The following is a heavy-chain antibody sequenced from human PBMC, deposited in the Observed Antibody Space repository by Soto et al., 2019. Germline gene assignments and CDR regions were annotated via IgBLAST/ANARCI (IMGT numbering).Heavy chain of an antibody. CDR1: GGSVSSGSYY. CDR2: IYHSGST. D-gene: IGHD2-2*01. CDR3: ARGTYCSSTSCYWGKDV. V-gene: IGHV4-30-2*01. Sequence: SETLSLTCTVSGGSVSSGSYYWSWIRQPPGKGLEWIGYIYHSGSTYYNPSLKSRVTISVDRSKNQFSLKLSSVTAADTAVYYCARGTYCSSTSCYWGKDVWGQGTTVTVSS. J-gene: IGHJ6*02.